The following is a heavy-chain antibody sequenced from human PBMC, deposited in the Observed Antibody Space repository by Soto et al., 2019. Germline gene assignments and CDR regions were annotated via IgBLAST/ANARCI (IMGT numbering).Heavy chain of an antibody. V-gene: IGHV1-46*01. CDR1: GYTFTSYY. Sequence: ASVKVSCKASGYTFTSYYIHWARQAPGQGLEWVGIINPSAGSTSYAQNFQGRVTMTRDTSTSTVYMELSSLRSEDTAVYYCARVPLYYDSSGYYYDHYYGMDVWGQGTTVTVSS. J-gene: IGHJ6*02. D-gene: IGHD3-22*01. CDR2: INPSAGST. CDR3: ARVPLYYDSSGYYYDHYYGMDV.